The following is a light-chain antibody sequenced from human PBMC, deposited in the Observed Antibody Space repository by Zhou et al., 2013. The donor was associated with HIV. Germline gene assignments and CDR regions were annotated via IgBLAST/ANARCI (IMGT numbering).Light chain of an antibody. V-gene: IGKV1-33*01. CDR2: NAS. J-gene: IGKJ3*01. Sequence: DIQMTQSPSSLSASVGDRVTITCQASQDINNYVNWYQYKAGEAPKVLIYNASNLETGVPDPRFSGSGSGTDLILTISSLQPEEIGTYYCQQFGPGTKVDVK. CDR1: QDINNY. CDR3: QQ.